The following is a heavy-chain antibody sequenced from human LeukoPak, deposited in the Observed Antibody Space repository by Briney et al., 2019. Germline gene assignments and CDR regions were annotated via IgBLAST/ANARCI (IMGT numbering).Heavy chain of an antibody. CDR3: ATQQYGLFAY. CDR2: IKQDGSEK. CDR1: GGSISNYY. J-gene: IGHJ4*02. Sequence: ETLSLTCTVSGGSISNYYWSWVRQAPGKGLEWVANIKQDGSEKYYVDSVKGRFTMSRDNAKNSLYLQMDSLRAEDAAVYYCATQQYGLFAYWGQGTLVTVSS. D-gene: IGHD6-13*01. V-gene: IGHV3-7*01.